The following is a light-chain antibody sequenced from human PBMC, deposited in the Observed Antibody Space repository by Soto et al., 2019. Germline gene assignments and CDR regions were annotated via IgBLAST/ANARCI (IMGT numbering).Light chain of an antibody. Sequence: EIVLTQSPATLSLSPGERATLSCRASQSVNSYLAWFQQKPGQAPRLLIYDASNRATGIPARFSGSGSGTDFTLTINSLEPEDFAVYYCQQYNNWPPLTFGGGTKVELK. V-gene: IGKV3-11*01. CDR3: QQYNNWPPLT. CDR2: DAS. J-gene: IGKJ4*01. CDR1: QSVNSY.